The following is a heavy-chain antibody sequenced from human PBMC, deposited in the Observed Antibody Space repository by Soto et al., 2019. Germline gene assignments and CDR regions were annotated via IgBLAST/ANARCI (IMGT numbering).Heavy chain of an antibody. V-gene: IGHV4-39*01. Sequence: KTSETLSLTCTVSGISVITSDYYWGCVGQAPGKGLDWIGNIYYSGSTFYNPSLRSRVTLSVDTSKNQFSLRLNSVTAADTAVYFCAGFVVPASRNSDFDYWGQGTLVTVSS. D-gene: IGHD2-15*01. CDR1: GISVITSDYY. J-gene: IGHJ4*02. CDR3: AGFVVPASRNSDFDY. CDR2: IYYSGST.